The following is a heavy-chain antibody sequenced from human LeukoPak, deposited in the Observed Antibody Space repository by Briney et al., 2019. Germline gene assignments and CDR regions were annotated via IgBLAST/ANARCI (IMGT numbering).Heavy chain of an antibody. V-gene: IGHV4-4*07. CDR2: IYISGST. J-gene: IGHJ4*02. CDR1: GGSISSYY. Sequence: SETLSLTCTVSGGSISSYYWSWIRQPAGKGLEWIGRIYISGSTNYNSSLKSRVTISVDTSKNQFSLNLSSVTAADTAVYYCARGLASGYPPIPFDYWGQGTLVTVSS. D-gene: IGHD3-3*01. CDR3: ARGLASGYPPIPFDY.